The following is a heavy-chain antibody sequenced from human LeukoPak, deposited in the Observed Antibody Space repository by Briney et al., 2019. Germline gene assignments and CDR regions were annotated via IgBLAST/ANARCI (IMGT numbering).Heavy chain of an antibody. CDR2: ISSNGGFT. CDR3: ARWRPIEYFDI. V-gene: IGHV3-64*02. CDR1: GFTFSIYA. D-gene: IGHD1-26*01. J-gene: IGHJ2*01. Sequence: PGGSLRLSCAASGFTFSIYAMHWVRQAPGKGLEYVSAISSNGGFTYYADSVKGRFTISRDNSKNTLHLQMGSLRGEDMAVYYCARWRPIEYFDIWGRGTLVTVAS.